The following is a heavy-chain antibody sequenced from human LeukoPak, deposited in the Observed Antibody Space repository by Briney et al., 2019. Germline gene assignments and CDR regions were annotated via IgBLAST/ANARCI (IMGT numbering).Heavy chain of an antibody. D-gene: IGHD6-13*01. CDR3: AKDQSYSSSWHYFDY. CDR1: GFTFSSYG. Sequence: GGSLRLSCAASGFTFSSYGMHWVRQAPGKGLEWVAFIRYDGSNKYFADSVKGRFTISRDNSKNTLYLQMNSLRAEDTAVYYCAKDQSYSSSWHYFDYWGQGTLVTVSS. CDR2: IRYDGSNK. J-gene: IGHJ4*02. V-gene: IGHV3-30*02.